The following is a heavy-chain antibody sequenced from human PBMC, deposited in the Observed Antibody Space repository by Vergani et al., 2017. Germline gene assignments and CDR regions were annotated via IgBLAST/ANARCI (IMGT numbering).Heavy chain of an antibody. V-gene: IGHV4-34*01. Sequence: QVQLQQWGAGLLKPSETLSLTCAVYGGSFSGYYWSWIRQPPGKGLEWIGEINHSGSTNYNPSLKSRGTISVETSKNQFSLKLISVTAADTAVYYCARGPTSVLLWFGENIHYYYGMDVWGQGTTVTVSS. CDR3: ARGPTSVLLWFGENIHYYYGMDV. CDR2: INHSGST. CDR1: GGSFSGYY. J-gene: IGHJ6*02. D-gene: IGHD3-10*01.